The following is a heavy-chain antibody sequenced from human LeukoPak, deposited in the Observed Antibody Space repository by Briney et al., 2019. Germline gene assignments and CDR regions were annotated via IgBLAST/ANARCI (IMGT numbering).Heavy chain of an antibody. CDR2: IYYSGST. V-gene: IGHV4-39*01. Sequence: PSETLSLTCTVSGDSISSSSHYCGWIRQPPGKGLEWIGSIYYSGSTYYNPSLKSRVTISADTSKNHFSLKLNSVTAADTAVYYCARHARWLHWFVPWGQGNLVTVSS. CDR3: ARHARWLHWFVP. D-gene: IGHD5-12*01. CDR1: GDSISSSSHY. J-gene: IGHJ5*02.